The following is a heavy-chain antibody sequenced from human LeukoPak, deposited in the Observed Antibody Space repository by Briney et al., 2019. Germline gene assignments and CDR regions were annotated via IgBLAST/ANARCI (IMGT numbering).Heavy chain of an antibody. CDR2: IYYSGST. V-gene: IGHV4-39*02. CDR3: AREVYCSGGSCYSGWFDP. CDR1: GGSISSSSYY. J-gene: IGHJ5*02. Sequence: PSETLSLTCTVSGGSISSSSYYWGWIRQPPGKGLEWIGSIYYSGSTYYNPSLKSRVTISVDTSKNQFSLKLSSVTAADTAVYYYAREVYCSGGSCYSGWFDPWGQGTLATVSS. D-gene: IGHD2-15*01.